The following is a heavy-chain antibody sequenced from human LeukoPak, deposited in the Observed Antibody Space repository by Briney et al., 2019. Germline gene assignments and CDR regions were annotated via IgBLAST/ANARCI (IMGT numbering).Heavy chain of an antibody. CDR3: ARDSPPPDC. CDR1: GGSMSSYY. V-gene: IGHV4-59*12. CDR2: IYYSGST. J-gene: IGHJ4*02. Sequence: SETLSLTCTVCGGSMSSYYWRWIRQPPGKELEWIGYIYYSGSTNYNPPLKSRVTISVDTSKNQFTLKLRSMTAADTAVYYCARDSPPPDCWGQRTLVTVSS.